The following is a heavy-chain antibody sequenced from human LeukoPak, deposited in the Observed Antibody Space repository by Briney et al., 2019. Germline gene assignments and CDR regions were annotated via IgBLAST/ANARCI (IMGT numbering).Heavy chain of an antibody. CDR2: IYYSGTP. Sequence: SETLSLTCAVSGGSITSNDHYWSWIRQTPGQGLEWIGNIYYSGTPYYDPSLKSRVSISVDTSKSQFSLKLSSVTAADTAVYYCAASSSWYEIDYWGQGTLVTVSS. V-gene: IGHV4-30-4*08. CDR1: GGSITSNDHY. CDR3: AASSSWYEIDY. D-gene: IGHD6-13*01. J-gene: IGHJ4*02.